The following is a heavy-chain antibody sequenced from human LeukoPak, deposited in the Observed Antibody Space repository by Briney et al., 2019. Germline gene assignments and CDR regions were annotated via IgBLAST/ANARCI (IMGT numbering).Heavy chain of an antibody. CDR3: ARRGYYDSSGYYNFDY. J-gene: IGHJ4*02. Sequence: GESLKISCKGSGYSFINYWIAWVRQMPGKGLEWMGILYPGDSDTRYSPSFQGQVTISAVKSISTAYLQWSSLKASDTAMYYCARRGYYDSSGYYNFDYWGQGTLVTVSS. V-gene: IGHV5-51*01. D-gene: IGHD3-22*01. CDR1: GYSFINYW. CDR2: LYPGDSDT.